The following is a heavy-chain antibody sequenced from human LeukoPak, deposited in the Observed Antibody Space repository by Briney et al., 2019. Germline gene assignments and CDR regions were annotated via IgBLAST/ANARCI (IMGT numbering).Heavy chain of an antibody. V-gene: IGHV3-30*04. D-gene: IGHD3-10*01. CDR1: VFTFSSYA. CDR2: ISYDGSNK. J-gene: IGHJ5*02. Sequence: GGSLRLSCAASVFTFSSYAMHWVRQAPGKGLEWVAVISYDGSNKYYADSVKGRFTISRDNSKNTLYLQMNSLRAEDTAVYYCARDRHYYGSGSENWFDPWGQGTLVTVSS. CDR3: ARDRHYYGSGSENWFDP.